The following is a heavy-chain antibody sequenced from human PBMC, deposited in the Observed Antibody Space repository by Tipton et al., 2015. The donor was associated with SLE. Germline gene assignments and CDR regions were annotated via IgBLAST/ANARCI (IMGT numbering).Heavy chain of an antibody. J-gene: IGHJ6*03. Sequence: TLSLTCTVSGGPITSDTYYWSWIRQPAGKGLEWIGRTHTSGRTDYNPSLKSRVTMSVDRSRNQFSLKLSSVTAADTAVYYCARGGLGVSYYYYMDVWGKGTTVTVSS. CDR1: GGPITSDTYY. CDR2: THTSGRT. V-gene: IGHV4-61*02. D-gene: IGHD1-26*01. CDR3: ARGGLGVSYYYYMDV.